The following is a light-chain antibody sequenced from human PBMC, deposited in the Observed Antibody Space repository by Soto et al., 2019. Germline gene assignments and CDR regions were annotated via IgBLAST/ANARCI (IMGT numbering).Light chain of an antibody. CDR2: GAS. Sequence: EIVMTQSPATLSASPGERATLSCRASQSVSRNLAWYQQKPGQAPRLLIYGASTMATGIPARFSGSGSGTEFTLTISSLQSEDFAVYYCQQYKNWPPLTFGGGTKVEIK. CDR1: QSVSRN. CDR3: QQYKNWPPLT. J-gene: IGKJ4*02. V-gene: IGKV3-15*01.